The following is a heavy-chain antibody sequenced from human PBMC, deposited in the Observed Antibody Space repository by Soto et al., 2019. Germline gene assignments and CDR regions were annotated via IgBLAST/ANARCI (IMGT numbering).Heavy chain of an antibody. CDR3: ARAVRFHYGMDV. CDR2: IYHSGST. J-gene: IGHJ6*02. V-gene: IGHV4-30-2*01. D-gene: IGHD3-10*01. Sequence: SETLSLTCAVSVGSISSGGYSWSWIRQPPGKGLEWIGYIYHSGSTYYNPSLKSRVTISVDRSKNQFSLKLSSVTAADTAVYYCARAVRFHYGMDVWGQGTTVTVSS. CDR1: VGSISSGGYS.